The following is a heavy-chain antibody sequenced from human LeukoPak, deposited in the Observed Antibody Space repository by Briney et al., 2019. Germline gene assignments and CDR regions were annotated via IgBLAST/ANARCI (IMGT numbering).Heavy chain of an antibody. CDR2: INWNGGST. CDR3: ARDIGDSGGAVAGY. Sequence: GGSLRLSCAASGFTFDDYGMSWVRQVPGKGLEWVSGINWNGGSTGYADSVKGRFTISRDNAKNSLYLQMNSLRAEDTALYYCARDIGDSGGAVAGYWGQGTLVTVSS. CDR1: GFTFDDYG. D-gene: IGHD6-19*01. V-gene: IGHV3-20*04. J-gene: IGHJ4*02.